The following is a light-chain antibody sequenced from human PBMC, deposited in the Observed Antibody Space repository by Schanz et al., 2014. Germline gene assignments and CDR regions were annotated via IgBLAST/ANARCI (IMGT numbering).Light chain of an antibody. V-gene: IGKV3-20*01. CDR3: QQYGSSPLT. CDR1: QSVSSSY. CDR2: GAS. J-gene: IGKJ4*01. Sequence: ENVLTQSPGTLSLSPGERATLSCRASQSVSSSYLAWYQQKPGQAPRLLIYGASSRATGLPDRFSGSGSGTDFTLTISRLEPEDFAVYYCQQYGSSPLTFGGGTKVEIK.